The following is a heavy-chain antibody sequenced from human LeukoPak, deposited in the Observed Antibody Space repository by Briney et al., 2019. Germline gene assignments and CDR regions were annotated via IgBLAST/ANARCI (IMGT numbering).Heavy chain of an antibody. D-gene: IGHD3-22*01. V-gene: IGHV4-61*02. CDR3: ARGMYYYDSSGYYYMNWFDP. Sequence: SETLSLTCTVSGGSISSGSYYWSWIRQPAGKGLEWIGRIYTSGSTNYNPSLKSRVTISVDTSKNQFSLKLSSVTAADTAVYYCARGMYYYDSSGYYYMNWFDPWGHGTLVTVSS. CDR2: IYTSGST. CDR1: GGSISSGSYY. J-gene: IGHJ5*02.